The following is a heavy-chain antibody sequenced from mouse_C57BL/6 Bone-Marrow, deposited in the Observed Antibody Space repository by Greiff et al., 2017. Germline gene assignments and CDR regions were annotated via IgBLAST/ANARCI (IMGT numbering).Heavy chain of an antibody. J-gene: IGHJ3*01. V-gene: IGHV1-19*01. Sequence: EVMLVESGPVLVKPGASVKMSCKASGYTFTDYYMNWVKQSHGKSLEWIGVINPYNGGTSYNQKFKGKATLTVDKSSSTAYMELNSLTSEDSAVYYCARGGGLLWFAYWGQGTLVTVSA. CDR2: INPYNGGT. CDR1: GYTFTDYY. CDR3: ARGGGLLWFAY.